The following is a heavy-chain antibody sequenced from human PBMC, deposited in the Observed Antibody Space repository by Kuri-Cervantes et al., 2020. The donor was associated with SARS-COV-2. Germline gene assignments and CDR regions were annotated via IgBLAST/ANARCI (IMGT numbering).Heavy chain of an antibody. D-gene: IGHD6-13*01. CDR1: GFTFSSYA. CDR3: ASLCFILGGLRQQLVLFGGAKNFDI. Sequence: GESLKISCAASGFTFSSYAMHWVRQAPGKGLEWVAVISYDGSNKYYADSVKGRFTISRDNSKNTLYLQMNSLRAEDTAVYYCASLCFILGGLRQQLVLFGGAKNFDIWGQGTMVTVSS. J-gene: IGHJ3*02. CDR2: ISYDGSNK. V-gene: IGHV3-30*01.